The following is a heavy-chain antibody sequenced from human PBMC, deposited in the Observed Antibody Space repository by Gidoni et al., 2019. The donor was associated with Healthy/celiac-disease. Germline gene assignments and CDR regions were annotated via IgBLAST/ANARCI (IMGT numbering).Heavy chain of an antibody. CDR1: GGSFSGYY. CDR3: ARGRFYYDSSGYYYAGADY. V-gene: IGHV4-34*01. D-gene: IGHD3-22*01. J-gene: IGHJ4*02. Sequence: VQLQQWGAGLLKPSETMSLTCAVYGGSFSGYYWSWIRQPPGKGLEWIGEINHSGSTNYNPSLKSRVTISVDTSKNQFSLKLSSVTAADTAVYYCARGRFYYDSSGYYYAGADYWGQGTLVTVSS. CDR2: INHSGST.